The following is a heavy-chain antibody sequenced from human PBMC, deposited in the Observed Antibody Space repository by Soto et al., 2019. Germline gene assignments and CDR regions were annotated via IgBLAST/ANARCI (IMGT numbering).Heavy chain of an antibody. D-gene: IGHD3-3*01. V-gene: IGHV3-74*01. CDR3: ARFRVPI. Sequence: EVQLVESGGGLVQPGGSLRLSCAASGFTFSSYWMHWVLPAPGGGLVWASRINIDGSSTSYADSVKGRFTISRDNAKDTLYLQMNRLRAADTAIYYCARFRVPIWGQGTRVTVS. J-gene: IGHJ3*02. CDR2: INIDGSST. CDR1: GFTFSSYW.